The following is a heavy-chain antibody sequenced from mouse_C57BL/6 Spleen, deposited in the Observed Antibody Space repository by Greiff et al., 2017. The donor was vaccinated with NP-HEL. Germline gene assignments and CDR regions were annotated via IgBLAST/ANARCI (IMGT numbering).Heavy chain of an antibody. Sequence: EVMLVESGGGLVKPGGSLKLSCAASGFTFSDYGMHWVRQAPEKGLEWVAYISSGSSTIYYADTVKGRVTISRDNAKNTLFLQMTSLRSEDTAMYYCARDTTVVADYWGQGTTLTVSS. CDR1: GFTFSDYG. J-gene: IGHJ2*01. V-gene: IGHV5-17*01. CDR3: ARDTTVVADY. D-gene: IGHD1-1*01. CDR2: ISSGSSTI.